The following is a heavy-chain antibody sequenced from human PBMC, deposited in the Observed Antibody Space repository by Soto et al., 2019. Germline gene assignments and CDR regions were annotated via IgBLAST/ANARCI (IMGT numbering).Heavy chain of an antibody. CDR2: IFPLTDIP. CDR1: GGTFRNYP. V-gene: IGHV1-69*10. Sequence: VKVSCKASGGTFRNYPINWVRQAPGQGLEWMGSIFPLTDIPDYAQNFQARLTISADKSTSTAYMELSSLTSDDTAMYFCARGPLVVLNYFESWGQGTLVTVSS. J-gene: IGHJ4*02. CDR3: ARGPLVVLNYFES.